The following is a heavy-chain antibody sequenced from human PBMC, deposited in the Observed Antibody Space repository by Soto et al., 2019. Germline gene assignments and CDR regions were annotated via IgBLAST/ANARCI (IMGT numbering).Heavy chain of an antibody. J-gene: IGHJ5*02. Sequence: ASVKVSCKVSGYTLTELSMHWVRQAPGKGLEWMGGFDPEDGETIYAQKFQGRVTMTEDTSTDTAYMELSSLRSEDTAVYYCATGPSGRYSSSWYWFDPWGQGTLVTVSS. CDR2: FDPEDGET. D-gene: IGHD6-13*01. CDR1: GYTLTELS. CDR3: ATGPSGRYSSSWYWFDP. V-gene: IGHV1-24*01.